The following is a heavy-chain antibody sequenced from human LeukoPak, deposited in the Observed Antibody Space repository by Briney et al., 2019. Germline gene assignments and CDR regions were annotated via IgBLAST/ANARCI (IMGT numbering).Heavy chain of an antibody. V-gene: IGHV4-59*01. CDR1: GGSISSYY. J-gene: IGHJ4*02. D-gene: IGHD3-10*01. CDR2: IYYSGST. Sequence: SETLSLTCTVSGGSISSYYWSWIRQLPGKGLEWIGYIYYSGSTNYNPSLKSRVTISLDTSKNQFSLKLSSVTAADTAVYYCARSELLWFGGVNSGFDYWGQGTLVTVSS. CDR3: ARSELLWFGGVNSGFDY.